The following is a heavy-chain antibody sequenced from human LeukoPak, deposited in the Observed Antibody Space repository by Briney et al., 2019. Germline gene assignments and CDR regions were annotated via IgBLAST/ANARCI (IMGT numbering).Heavy chain of an antibody. CDR1: GFTFSSYG. D-gene: IGHD5-18*01. V-gene: IGHV3-30*02. CDR2: IRYDGSNK. CDR3: AKLLGYSYGYDFDY. Sequence: GGSLRLSCAASGFTFSSYGMHWVRQAPGKGLVWVAFIRYDGSNKYYADSVKGRFTISRDNSKNTLYLQMNSLRAEDTAVYYCAKLLGYSYGYDFDYWGQGTLVTVSS. J-gene: IGHJ4*02.